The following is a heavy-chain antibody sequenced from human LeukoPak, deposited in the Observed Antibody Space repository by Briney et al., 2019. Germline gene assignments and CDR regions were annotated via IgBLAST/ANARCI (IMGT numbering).Heavy chain of an antibody. CDR1: GFTFSSYS. CDR2: ISSSSSYI. Sequence: GGSLRLSCAASGFTFSSYSVNWVRQAPGKGLEWVSSISSSSSYIYYADSVKGRFTISRDNAKNSLYLQMNSLRAEDTAVYYCARVYSWPPAIDYWGQGTLVTVSS. D-gene: IGHD2-15*01. V-gene: IGHV3-21*01. J-gene: IGHJ4*02. CDR3: ARVYSWPPAIDY.